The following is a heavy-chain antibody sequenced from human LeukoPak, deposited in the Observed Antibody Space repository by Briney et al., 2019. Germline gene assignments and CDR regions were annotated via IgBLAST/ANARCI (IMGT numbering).Heavy chain of an antibody. CDR1: GYTFTSYD. CDR3: ARGLPRSRYCSGSYYKSRDDY. CDR2: MNPNSGNT. J-gene: IGHJ4*02. D-gene: IGHD3-10*01. Sequence: ASVKVSCKASGYTFTSYDINWVRQATGQGLEWMGWMNPNSGNTGYAQKFQGRVTMTRNTSISTAYMELSSLRSEDTAVYYCARGLPRSRYCSGSYYKSRDDYWGQGTLVTVSS. V-gene: IGHV1-8*01.